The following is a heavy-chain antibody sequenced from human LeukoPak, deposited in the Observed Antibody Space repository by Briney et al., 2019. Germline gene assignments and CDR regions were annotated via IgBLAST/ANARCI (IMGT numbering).Heavy chain of an antibody. J-gene: IGHJ4*02. V-gene: IGHV1-18*01. CDR2: ISAYNGNT. D-gene: IGHD1-26*01. CDR1: GYTFTSYG. CDR3: ARGLGATNVDGEFDY. Sequence: ASVKVSCKASGYTFTSYGISWVRQASGQGLEWMGWISAYNGNTNYAQKLQGRVTMTTDTSTSTAYMELRSLRSDDTAVYYCARGLGATNVDGEFDYWGQGTLVTVSS.